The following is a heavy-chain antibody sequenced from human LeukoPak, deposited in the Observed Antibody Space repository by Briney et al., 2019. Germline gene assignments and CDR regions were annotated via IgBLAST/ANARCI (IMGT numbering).Heavy chain of an antibody. Sequence: GGSLRLSCAASGFTFSSYGMHWVRQAPGKGLEWVAFIRYDGSNKYYADSVKGRFTISRDNSKNTLYLQMNSLRAEDTAVYYCAKDSGGFGEARDALDYWGQGTLVTVSS. D-gene: IGHD3-10*01. CDR1: GFTFSSYG. CDR3: AKDSGGFGEARDALDY. J-gene: IGHJ4*02. V-gene: IGHV3-30*02. CDR2: IRYDGSNK.